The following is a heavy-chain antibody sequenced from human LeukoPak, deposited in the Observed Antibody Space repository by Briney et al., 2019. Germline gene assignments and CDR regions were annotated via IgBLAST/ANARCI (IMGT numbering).Heavy chain of an antibody. V-gene: IGHV3-21*01. CDR3: ARDGPPYYYYMDV. J-gene: IGHJ6*03. Sequence: GGSLRLSCAASGFTFSSYSMNWVRQAPGKGLEWVSSISSSSSYIYYADSVKGRFTISRDNAKNSLYLQMNSLRAEDTAVYYCARDGPPYYYYMDVWGKGTTVTVSS. CDR2: ISSSSSYI. CDR1: GFTFSSYS.